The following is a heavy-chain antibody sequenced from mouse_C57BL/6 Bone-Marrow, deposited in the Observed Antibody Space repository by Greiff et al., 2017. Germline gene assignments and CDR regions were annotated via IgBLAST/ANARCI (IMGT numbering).Heavy chain of an antibody. CDR3: ARGDYEYYYAMDY. CDR1: GFTFSDYG. CDR2: ISSGSSTI. V-gene: IGHV5-17*01. D-gene: IGHD2-4*01. J-gene: IGHJ4*01. Sequence: EVHLVESGGGLVKPGGSLKLSCAASGFTFSDYGMHWVRQAPEKGLEWVAYISSGSSTIYYADTVKGRFTLSRDNAKNTLFLQMTSLRSEDTAMYYCARGDYEYYYAMDYWGQGTSVTVSS.